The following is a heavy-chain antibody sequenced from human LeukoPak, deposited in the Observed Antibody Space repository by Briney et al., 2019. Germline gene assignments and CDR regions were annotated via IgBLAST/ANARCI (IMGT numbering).Heavy chain of an antibody. J-gene: IGHJ5*02. CDR2: INACNGNT. CDR1: GYTFTSHG. Sequence: ASVNVSCKATGYTFTSHGISWVRQAPGQGLDWMGCINACNGNTNYAQKLQGRVTMTTDTSTSTAYMELRSLRSDDTAVYYCARVDCGGSCYSWFDPWGQGTLVTVSS. CDR3: ARVDCGGSCYSWFDP. V-gene: IGHV1-18*04. D-gene: IGHD2-15*01.